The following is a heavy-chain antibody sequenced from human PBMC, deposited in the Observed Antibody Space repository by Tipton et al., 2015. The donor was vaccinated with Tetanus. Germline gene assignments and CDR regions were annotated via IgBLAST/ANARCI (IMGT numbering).Heavy chain of an antibody. Sequence: SGFIFSSYGIHWVRQAPGKGLEWVAVSWYDGTDKYYADSVKGRFTISRDNSKNTLYLQMDSLRAEDTAVYYCAREADFSGGSCFSGDFDNWGQGTQVTASS. V-gene: IGHV3-33*01. CDR3: AREADFSGGSCFSGDFDN. CDR1: GFIFSSYG. D-gene: IGHD2-15*01. J-gene: IGHJ4*02. CDR2: SWYDGTDK.